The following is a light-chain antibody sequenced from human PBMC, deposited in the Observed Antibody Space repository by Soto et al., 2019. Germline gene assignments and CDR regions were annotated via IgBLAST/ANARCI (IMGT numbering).Light chain of an antibody. J-gene: IGKJ4*01. CDR3: QQRSNSPLT. CDR1: QSISNN. CDR2: DVS. Sequence: EIVLTQSPATLSLSPGERATLSCRASQSISNNLVWYQQKPGQAPRLLIYDVSNRATGIPARFSGSGSGTDFTLTIRSLEPEYFAVYYCQQRSNSPLTFGGGTKVDIK. V-gene: IGKV3-11*01.